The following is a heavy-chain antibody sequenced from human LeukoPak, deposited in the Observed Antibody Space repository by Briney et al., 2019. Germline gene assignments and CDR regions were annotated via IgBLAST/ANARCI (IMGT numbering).Heavy chain of an antibody. CDR1: GYTVRSHY. CDR3: ASKGYDSSVRYFQH. Sequence: PGGSLRLSCAASGYTVRSHYMSWVRQAPGKGLEWVSVIYSGGNTFYADSVKGRFIMSRDNSKNTVYLQMNSLRAEDTAVYYCASKGYDSSVRYFQHWGQGTLVTVSS. CDR2: IYSGGNT. V-gene: IGHV3-66*01. J-gene: IGHJ1*01. D-gene: IGHD3-22*01.